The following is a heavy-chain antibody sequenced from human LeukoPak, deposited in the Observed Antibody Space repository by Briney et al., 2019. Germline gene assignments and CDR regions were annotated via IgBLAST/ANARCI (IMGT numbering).Heavy chain of an antibody. CDR2: ISYDGSDK. V-gene: IGHV3-30*18. CDR1: GFAFNDYG. CDR3: AKVAATLFGFFDY. Sequence: GGSLRLSCAVSGFAFNDYGMHWVRQAPGKGLEWVAVISYDGSDKFYGDSVKGRFTISRDNSKSTLYLQMNSLRVEDTAVYYCAKVAATLFGFFDYWGQGALVTVSS. J-gene: IGHJ4*02. D-gene: IGHD3-10*02.